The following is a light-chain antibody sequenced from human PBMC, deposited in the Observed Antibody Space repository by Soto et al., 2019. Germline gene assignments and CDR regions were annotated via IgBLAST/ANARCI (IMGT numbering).Light chain of an antibody. CDR3: QQYKIRST. CDR1: ERVAKW. CDR2: DVS. J-gene: IGKJ1*01. V-gene: IGKV1-5*01. Sequence: DIQLTQSPSTLSASVGDRVNLTCRASERVAKWLAWYHQKPGNAPKVLIYDVSKLGSGVPSRFSGSGSETEFTLSITGLQPEDSATYFCQQYKIRSTFGQGTKVEV.